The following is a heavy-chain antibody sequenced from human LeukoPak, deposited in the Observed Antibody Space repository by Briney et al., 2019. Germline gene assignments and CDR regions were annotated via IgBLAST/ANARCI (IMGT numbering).Heavy chain of an antibody. CDR1: GFTFSGSA. Sequence: GGSLRLSCAASGFTFSGSAMHWVRQASGKGLEWVGRIRSKANSYATAYAASVKGRFTIPRDDSKNTAYLQMNSLKTEDTAVYYCTRQIAVAGSEDYWGQGTLVTVSS. D-gene: IGHD6-19*01. CDR3: TRQIAVAGSEDY. V-gene: IGHV3-73*01. CDR2: IRSKANSYAT. J-gene: IGHJ4*02.